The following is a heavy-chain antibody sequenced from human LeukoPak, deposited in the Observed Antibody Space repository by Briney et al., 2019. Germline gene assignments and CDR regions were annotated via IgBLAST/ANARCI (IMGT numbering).Heavy chain of an antibody. CDR3: ARSPYYYDSSGYFFGY. V-gene: IGHV4-30-4*01. J-gene: IGHJ4*02. D-gene: IGHD3-22*01. CDR1: GGSISSGDYY. CDR2: IYYSGST. Sequence: PSETLSLTCTVSGGSISSGDYYWSWIRQPPGKGLEWIGYIYYSGSTYYNPSLKSRVTISVDTSKNQFSLKLSSVTAADTAVYYCARSPYYYDSSGYFFGYWGQGTLVTVSS.